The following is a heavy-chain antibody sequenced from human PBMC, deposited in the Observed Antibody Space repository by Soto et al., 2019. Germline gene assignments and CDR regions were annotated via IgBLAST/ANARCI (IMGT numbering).Heavy chain of an antibody. J-gene: IGHJ4*02. CDR2: ISAYNGNT. CDR1: GYTFTSYG. D-gene: IGHD6-19*01. V-gene: IGHV1-18*01. CDR3: ARDQRMGANSGWYMRD. Sequence: QVQLVQSGAEVKKPGASVKVSCKASGYTFTSYGISWVRQAPGQGLEWMGWISAYNGNTNDAQKLQGRVTMTTDTSTSTADMELRSLRSDDTAVYYCARDQRMGANSGWYMRDWGQGTLVTVSS.